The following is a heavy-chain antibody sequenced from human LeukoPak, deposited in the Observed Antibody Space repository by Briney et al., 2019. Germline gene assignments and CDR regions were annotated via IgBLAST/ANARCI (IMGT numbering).Heavy chain of an antibody. CDR1: GGSFSGYY. CDR2: INHSGST. CDR3: ARGPVDSSGYAWFDP. J-gene: IGHJ5*02. V-gene: IGHV4-34*01. D-gene: IGHD3-22*01. Sequence: SETLSLTCAVYGGSFSGYYWSWIRQPPGKGLEWIGEINHSGSTNYNPSLKSRVTISVDTSKNQFSLKLSSVTAADTAVYYCARGPVDSSGYAWFDPWGQGTLVTVSS.